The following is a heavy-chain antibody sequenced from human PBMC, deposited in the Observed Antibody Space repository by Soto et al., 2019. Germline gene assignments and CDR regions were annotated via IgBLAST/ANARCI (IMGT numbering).Heavy chain of an antibody. CDR1: GDSISSSSYY. CDR3: ASSIMITANIWFDP. Sequence: PSETLSLTCTVSGDSISSSSYYWGWIRQPPGKGLEWIGSIYYSGSTYYNPSLKSRVTISVDTSKNQFSLKLSSVTAADTAVYYCASSIMITANIWFDPWGQGTLVTVSS. CDR2: IYYSGST. D-gene: IGHD3-16*01. J-gene: IGHJ5*02. V-gene: IGHV4-39*01.